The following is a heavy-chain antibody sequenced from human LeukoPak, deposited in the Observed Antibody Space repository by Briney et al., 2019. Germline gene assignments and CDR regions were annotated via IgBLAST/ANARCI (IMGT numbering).Heavy chain of an antibody. CDR1: GYTFTSYY. CDR3: ARGWGVANPVDY. CDR2: INPSGGST. Sequence: ASVKVSCKASGYTFTSYYMHWVRQAPGQGLEWMGIINPSGGSTSYAQKFQGRVTITADESTSTAYMELSSPRSEDTAVYYCARGWGVANPVDYWGQGTLVTVSS. D-gene: IGHD3-10*01. V-gene: IGHV1-46*01. J-gene: IGHJ4*02.